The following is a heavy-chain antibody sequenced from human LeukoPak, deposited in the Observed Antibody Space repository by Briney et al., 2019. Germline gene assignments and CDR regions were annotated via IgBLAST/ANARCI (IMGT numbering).Heavy chain of an antibody. J-gene: IGHJ6*02. Sequence: PGGSLRLSCAASGFTFSSYAMHWVRQAPGKGLEWVAVISYDGSNKYYADSVKGRFTISRDNSKNTLHLQMNSLRAEDTAVYYCARDLLRFLEWLYTTYYYYGMDVWGQATTVTVSS. CDR2: ISYDGSNK. V-gene: IGHV3-30-3*01. CDR3: ARDLLRFLEWLYTTYYYYGMDV. D-gene: IGHD3-3*01. CDR1: GFTFSSYA.